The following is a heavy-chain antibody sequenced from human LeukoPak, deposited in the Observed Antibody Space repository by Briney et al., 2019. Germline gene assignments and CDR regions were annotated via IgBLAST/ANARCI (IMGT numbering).Heavy chain of an antibody. CDR1: GYTFTSYF. V-gene: IGHV1-46*01. Sequence: GASVKVSCKASGYTFTSYFMHWVRQAPGQGLEWLGIINPSGGSTSYAQKFQGRVTMTRDTSTSTAYMELSSLRSEDTAVYYCARVEMVLSNYYYYGMDVWGQGTTVTVSS. D-gene: IGHD3-10*01. CDR2: INPSGGST. J-gene: IGHJ6*02. CDR3: ARVEMVLSNYYYYGMDV.